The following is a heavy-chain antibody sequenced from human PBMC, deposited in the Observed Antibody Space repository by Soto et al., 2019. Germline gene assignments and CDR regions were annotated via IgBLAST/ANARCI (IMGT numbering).Heavy chain of an antibody. CDR3: ASERDYGSFDY. Sequence: QVQLVESGGGVVQPGRSLRLSCAASGFTFSSYGMHWVRQAPGKGLEWVAVIWYDGSNKYYADSVKGRFTISRDNYKNTMYLQMNSLRAEDKAAYYCASERDYGSFDYWGQGTLVTVSS. V-gene: IGHV3-33*01. J-gene: IGHJ4*02. CDR2: IWYDGSNK. CDR1: GFTFSSYG. D-gene: IGHD3-10*01.